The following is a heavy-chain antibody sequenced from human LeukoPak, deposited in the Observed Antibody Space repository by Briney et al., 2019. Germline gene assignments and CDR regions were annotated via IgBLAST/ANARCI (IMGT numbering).Heavy chain of an antibody. CDR3: ARGSFGPDI. CDR1: GFTFSNFW. CDR2: SNNKGTET. J-gene: IGHJ3*02. Sequence: PGGSLRLSCAASGFTFSNFWMHWVRQVPGKGLVWVSRSNNKGTETVYADSVKGRFTISRDNAKNTLYLQMNSLRAEDTAIYYCARGSFGPDIWGQGTMVIVSS. V-gene: IGHV3-74*01. D-gene: IGHD3/OR15-3a*01.